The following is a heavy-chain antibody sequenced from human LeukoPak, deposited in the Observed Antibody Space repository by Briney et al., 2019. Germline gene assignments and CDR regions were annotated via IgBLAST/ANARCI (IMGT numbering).Heavy chain of an antibody. V-gene: IGHV3-23*01. D-gene: IGHD6-13*01. CDR1: GFTVSSNY. J-gene: IGHJ4*02. CDR2: IIDDGSST. CDR3: AKPHDSGWWMFDY. Sequence: EGSLRLSCAASGFTVSSNYMSWVRQAPGKGLEWVSAIIDDGSSTYYADSVKGRFSISRDNSKNTVYLQMNSLRAEDTAIYYCAKPHDSGWWMFDYWGQGTLVTVSS.